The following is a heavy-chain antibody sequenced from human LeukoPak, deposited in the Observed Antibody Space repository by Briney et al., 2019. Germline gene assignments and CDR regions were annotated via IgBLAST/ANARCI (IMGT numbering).Heavy chain of an antibody. J-gene: IGHJ3*02. CDR1: GFTFSDYY. V-gene: IGHV3-11*01. D-gene: IGHD2-21*01. Sequence: GGSLRLSCAASGFTFSDYYMSWIRQAPGKGLEWVSYISSSGSTIYYADSVKGRFTISRDSAKNSLYLQMNSLRAEDTAVYYCASLLRDIVGDAFDIWGQGTMVTVSS. CDR3: ASLLRDIVGDAFDI. CDR2: ISSSGSTI.